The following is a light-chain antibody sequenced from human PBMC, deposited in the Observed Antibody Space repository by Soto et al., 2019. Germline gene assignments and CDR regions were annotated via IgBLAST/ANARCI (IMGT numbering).Light chain of an antibody. V-gene: IGKV3-11*01. CDR3: QQYNSYSPAT. Sequence: ENVVRQSPSALSLSPGERATLSCRASQSVDSYLVWYQQKPGQAPRLLIFGASNRATGIPARFSGSGSGTDFTLTINSLEPEDFATYYCQQYNSYSPATFGQGTKVDIK. CDR1: QSVDSY. CDR2: GAS. J-gene: IGKJ1*01.